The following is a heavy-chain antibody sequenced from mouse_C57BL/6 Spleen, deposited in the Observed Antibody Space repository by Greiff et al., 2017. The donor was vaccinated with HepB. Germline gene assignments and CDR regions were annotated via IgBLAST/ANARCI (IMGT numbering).Heavy chain of an antibody. V-gene: IGHV1-80*01. J-gene: IGHJ2*01. D-gene: IGHD1-1*01. Sequence: QVQLQQSGAELVKPGASVKISCKASGYAFSSYWMNWVKQRPGKGLEWIGQIYPGDGDTNYNGKFKGKATLTADKSSSTAYMQLSSLTSEDSAVYFCARSPRGGSDYFDYWGQGTTLTVSS. CDR1: GYAFSSYW. CDR2: IYPGDGDT. CDR3: ARSPRGGSDYFDY.